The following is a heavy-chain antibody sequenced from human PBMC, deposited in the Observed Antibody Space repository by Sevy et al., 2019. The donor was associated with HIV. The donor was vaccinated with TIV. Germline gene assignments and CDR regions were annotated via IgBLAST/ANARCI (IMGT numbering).Heavy chain of an antibody. J-gene: IGHJ4*02. D-gene: IGHD6-13*01. Sequence: SQTFSLTCAISGDSVSSNSAAWNWIRQSPSRGLEWLGRTYYRSKWYNDYAVSVKSRITINPDTSKNQFSLQLNSVTPEDTASYYCARSPEQLAIHYFDYWGQGTLVTVSS. CDR3: ARSPEQLAIHYFDY. CDR2: TYYRSKWYN. CDR1: GDSVSSNSAA. V-gene: IGHV6-1*01.